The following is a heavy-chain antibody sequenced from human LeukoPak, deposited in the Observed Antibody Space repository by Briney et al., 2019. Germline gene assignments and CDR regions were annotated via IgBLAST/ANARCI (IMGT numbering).Heavy chain of an antibody. D-gene: IGHD6-6*01. J-gene: IGHJ4*02. Sequence: GRSLRLSCAASGFTFSSYAMHWVRQAPGKGLEWVAVISYDGSNKYYADSVKGRFTISRDNSKSTLYLQMNSLRAEDTAVYYCARDRPMTIYSSSLWYWGQGTLVTVSS. CDR2: ISYDGSNK. V-gene: IGHV3-30-3*01. CDR3: ARDRPMTIYSSSLWY. CDR1: GFTFSSYA.